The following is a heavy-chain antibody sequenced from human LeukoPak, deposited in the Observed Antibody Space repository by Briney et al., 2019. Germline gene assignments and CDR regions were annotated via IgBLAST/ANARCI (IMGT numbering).Heavy chain of an antibody. CDR3: AKPEGEVVTPYDAFDI. CDR1: GGSFSGYY. CDR2: INHSGST. J-gene: IGHJ3*02. Sequence: SETLSLTCAVYGGSFSGYYWSWIRQPPGKGLEWIGEINHSGSTNYNPSLKSRVTISVDTSKNQFSLKLSSVTAADTAVYYCAKPEGEVVTPYDAFDIWGQGTMVTVSS. D-gene: IGHD2-15*01. V-gene: IGHV4-34*01.